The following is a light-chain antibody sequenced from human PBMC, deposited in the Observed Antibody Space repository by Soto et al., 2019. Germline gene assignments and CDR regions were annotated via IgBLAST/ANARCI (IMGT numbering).Light chain of an antibody. CDR2: EVK. Sequence: QSVLTQPPSVSGSPGQSVTISCTGTSNDIGSYNRVSWYQQPPGTVPKLMIYEVKVRPSGVPDRFSGSKSGNTASLTISGLQAEDEADYYCTSYTSGNTVVFGGGTKLTVL. CDR1: SNDIGSYNR. CDR3: TSYTSGNTVV. J-gene: IGLJ2*01. V-gene: IGLV2-18*02.